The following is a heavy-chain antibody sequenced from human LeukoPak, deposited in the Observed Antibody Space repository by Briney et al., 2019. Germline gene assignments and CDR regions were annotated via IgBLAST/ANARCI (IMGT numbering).Heavy chain of an antibody. J-gene: IGHJ5*02. V-gene: IGHV1-18*01. Sequence: EASVKVSCKASGYTFTSYGISWVRQAPGQGLEWMGWISAYNGNTNYAQKLQGRVTMTTDTSTSTAYMELRSLRSDDTAVYYCARVQFSDDSSGYYYWFDPWGQGTLVTVSS. CDR2: ISAYNGNT. CDR1: GYTFTSYG. CDR3: ARVQFSDDSSGYYYWFDP. D-gene: IGHD3-22*01.